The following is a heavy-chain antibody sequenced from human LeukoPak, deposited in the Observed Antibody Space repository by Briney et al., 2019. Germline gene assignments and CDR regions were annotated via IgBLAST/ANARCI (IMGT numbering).Heavy chain of an antibody. V-gene: IGHV4-30-4*08. CDR2: IYYSGIT. CDR1: GGSISSGDYY. CDR3: ARVSYYYMDV. J-gene: IGHJ6*03. D-gene: IGHD4-23*01. Sequence: SETLSLTCTVSGGSISSGDYYWSRIRQPPGKGPEWIGYIYYSGITYYNPSLKSRPIISVDTSKNQFSLRLSSVTAADTAVYYCARVSYYYMDVWGKGTTVTVSS.